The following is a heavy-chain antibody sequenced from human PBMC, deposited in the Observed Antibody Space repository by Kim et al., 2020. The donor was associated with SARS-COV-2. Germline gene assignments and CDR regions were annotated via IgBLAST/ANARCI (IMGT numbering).Heavy chain of an antibody. V-gene: IGHV1-8*01. CDR3: ARAANPTSYDFWSGYYSDYYYGLDV. D-gene: IGHD3-3*01. CDR1: GYTFTSYD. Sequence: ASVKVSCKASGYTFTSYDINWVRQATGQGLEWMGWMNPNSGNTGYAQKFQGRVTMTRNTSISTAYMELSSLRSEDTAVYYCARAANPTSYDFWSGYYSDYYYGLDVWGQGTTVTVSS. CDR2: MNPNSGNT. J-gene: IGHJ6*02.